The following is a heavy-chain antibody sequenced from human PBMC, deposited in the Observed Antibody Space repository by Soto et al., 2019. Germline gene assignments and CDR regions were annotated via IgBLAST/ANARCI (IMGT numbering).Heavy chain of an antibody. J-gene: IGHJ3*01. CDR2: LLHSGTT. D-gene: IGHD6-19*01. Sequence: QVQLQESGPGLVKPSGTLSLTCAVSGDSISSPKWWTWLRQPPGKGLEWIGDLLHSGTTNYNPSLKGRVVLSVDKSQNQFSLSLTSVTAADATIYYCAYSSGWYRHDVWGQGTSVTVSS. CDR3: AYSSGWYRHDV. V-gene: IGHV4-4*02. CDR1: GDSISSPKW.